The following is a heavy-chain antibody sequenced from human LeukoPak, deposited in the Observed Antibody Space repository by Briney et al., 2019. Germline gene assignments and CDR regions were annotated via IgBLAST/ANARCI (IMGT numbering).Heavy chain of an antibody. D-gene: IGHD1-26*01. CDR3: ARATYSESYYRAFDI. J-gene: IGHJ3*02. CDR2: ISSSSSYI. Sequence: PGGSLRLSCAASGFTFSSYSMNWVRQAPGKGLEWVSYISSSSSYIYYADSVKGRFTISRDNAKNSLYLQMNSLRAEDTAVYYCARATYSESYYRAFDIWGKGTMVTVSS. CDR1: GFTFSSYS. V-gene: IGHV3-21*01.